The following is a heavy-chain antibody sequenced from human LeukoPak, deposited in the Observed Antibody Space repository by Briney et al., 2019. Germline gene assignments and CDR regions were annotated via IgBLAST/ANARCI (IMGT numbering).Heavy chain of an antibody. Sequence: GGSLRLSCAASGFTISSNYMSCVREAPGEGLEWVSVIYSGGSTYYADSVKGRFTISSDSSKNTLNLQMNSLRAEDTAVYYCARVGRWEEYFFDYWGQGTLVTVSS. CDR3: ARVGRWEEYFFDY. D-gene: IGHD4-23*01. CDR2: IYSGGST. V-gene: IGHV3-66*01. J-gene: IGHJ4*02. CDR1: GFTISSNY.